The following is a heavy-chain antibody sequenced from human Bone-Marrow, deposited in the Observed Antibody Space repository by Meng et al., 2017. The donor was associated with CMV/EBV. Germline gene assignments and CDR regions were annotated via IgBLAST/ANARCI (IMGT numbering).Heavy chain of an antibody. CDR3: ARETAGIAAFDY. Sequence: SETLSLTCTVYGGSFNAYYYNWFRQAPGKGLEWIGEINHSGGTNYNPSLKSRVTISVDTSKNQFSLKLSSVTAADTAVYYCARETAGIAAFDYWGQGTLVTVSS. V-gene: IGHV4-34*01. CDR2: INHSGGT. CDR1: GGSFNAYY. J-gene: IGHJ4*02. D-gene: IGHD6-13*01.